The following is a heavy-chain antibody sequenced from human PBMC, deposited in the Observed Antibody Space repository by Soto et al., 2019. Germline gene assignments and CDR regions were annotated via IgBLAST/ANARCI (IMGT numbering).Heavy chain of an antibody. J-gene: IGHJ4*02. CDR3: ARVVNDRISDSEYYFES. CDR2: MHDSGTT. V-gene: IGHV4-30-4*01. CDR1: GASVTSGDYY. Sequence: QAQLQESGPGLVRPSQTLSLSCSVSGASVTSGDYYWNWIRQTPGTGLEWLGYMHDSGTTSYNPSLKSRVTISRDTSKNHFSLRLRSVTAADTATYYCARVVNDRISDSEYYFESWGQGFLVSVSS. D-gene: IGHD2-21*01.